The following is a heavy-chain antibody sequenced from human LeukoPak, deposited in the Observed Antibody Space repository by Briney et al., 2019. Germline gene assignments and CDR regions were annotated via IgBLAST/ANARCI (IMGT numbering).Heavy chain of an antibody. CDR1: GFTFSTYS. D-gene: IGHD2-15*01. Sequence: GGSLRLSCAASGFTFSTYSMNWVRQGPGEGLEWVSSISSSSSYIYYADSVKGRFTISRDNAENSLYLQMNSLRAEDTAVYYCARCSGRSCYHSDDYWGQGTLVTVSS. J-gene: IGHJ4*02. CDR3: ARCSGRSCYHSDDY. V-gene: IGHV3-21*01. CDR2: ISSSSSYI.